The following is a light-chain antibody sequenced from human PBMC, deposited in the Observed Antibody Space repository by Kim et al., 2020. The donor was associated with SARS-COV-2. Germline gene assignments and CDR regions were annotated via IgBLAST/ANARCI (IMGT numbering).Light chain of an antibody. CDR2: GAS. J-gene: IGKJ1*01. CDR1: QSVSSN. CDR3: QQYNNWPPT. V-gene: IGKV3-15*01. Sequence: EIVMTQSPATLSVSPGERATLSCRASQSVSSNLAWYQRKPGQGPRLLIYGASTRATGIPARVSGSGSGTEFTLTISSLQSEDFAIYYCQQYNNWPPTFGQGTKVDIK.